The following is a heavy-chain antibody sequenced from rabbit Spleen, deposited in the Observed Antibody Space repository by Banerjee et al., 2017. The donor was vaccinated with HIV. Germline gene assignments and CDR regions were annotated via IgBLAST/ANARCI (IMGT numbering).Heavy chain of an antibody. V-gene: IGHV1S45*01. J-gene: IGHJ4*01. CDR1: GFSFSDRDV. CDR2: INTATGKP. CDR3: ARDLPGVIGWNFYL. D-gene: IGHD1-1*01. Sequence: QEQLEESGGGLVKPEGSLTLTCKASGFSFSDRDVMCWVRQAPGKGLEWIACINTATGKPVYATWAKGRFTVSRTSSTTVDLKMTSLTAADTATYFCARDLPGVIGWNFYLWGQGTLVTVS.